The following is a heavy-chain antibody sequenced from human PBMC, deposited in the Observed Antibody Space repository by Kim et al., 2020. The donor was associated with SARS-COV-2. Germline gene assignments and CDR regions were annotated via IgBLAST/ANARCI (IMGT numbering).Heavy chain of an antibody. CDR3: ARGAYGDVSFDY. V-gene: IGHV1-18*04. Sequence: ASVKVSCKACGYMFTSYGFSWVRQAPGQGLEWLGWISARDGNTKYGQKVQGRVIMTTDTSTNTAYMELWSLRYDDTAMYYCARGAYGDVSFDYWGQGNLV. J-gene: IGHJ4*02. CDR1: GYMFTSYG. CDR2: ISARDGNT. D-gene: IGHD4-17*01.